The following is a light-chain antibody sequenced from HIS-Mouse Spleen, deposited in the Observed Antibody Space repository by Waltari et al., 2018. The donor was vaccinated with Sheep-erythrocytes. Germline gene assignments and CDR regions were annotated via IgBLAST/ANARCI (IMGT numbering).Light chain of an antibody. Sequence: QSALTQPRSVSGSPGQSVPISCTGTSSDVGCYNYVSWYQQHPVKAPKLMIYDVSKRPSGVPDRFSGSKSGNTASLTISGLQAEDEADYYCCSYAGSYNHVFATGTKVTVL. CDR3: CSYAGSYNHV. CDR2: DVS. CDR1: SSDVGCYNY. V-gene: IGLV2-11*01. J-gene: IGLJ1*01.